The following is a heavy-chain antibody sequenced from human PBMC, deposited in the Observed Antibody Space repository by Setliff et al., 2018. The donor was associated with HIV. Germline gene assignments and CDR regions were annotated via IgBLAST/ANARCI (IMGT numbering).Heavy chain of an antibody. CDR3: ARDDGVVAAPNDY. D-gene: IGHD2-15*01. J-gene: IGHJ4*02. Sequence: ASVKVSCKVSGYTLTELSMHWVRQAPGKGLEWMGGFAPEYDKTFYAQKFQGRVTMSEDTSTDTAYMELSSLRSEDTAVYYCARDDGVVAAPNDYWGQGTLVTVSS. CDR1: GYTLTELS. V-gene: IGHV1-24*01. CDR2: FAPEYDKT.